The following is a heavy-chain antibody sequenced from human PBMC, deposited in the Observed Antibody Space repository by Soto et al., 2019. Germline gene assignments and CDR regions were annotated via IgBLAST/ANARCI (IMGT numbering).Heavy chain of an antibody. CDR1: GFTLSNYW. Sequence: EVQLVESGGGLVQPGGTLRLSCAASGFTLSNYWMAWVRQAPGKGLEWVANINQDGSEDHYVDSAKGRFTISRENTNSSLYLQLNSPSAEDSGMFYCAGSHLRETSGYRHFDLWGCGTLVAVSS. J-gene: IGHJ2*01. D-gene: IGHD3-22*01. CDR3: AGSHLRETSGYRHFDL. CDR2: INQDGSED. V-gene: IGHV3-7*04.